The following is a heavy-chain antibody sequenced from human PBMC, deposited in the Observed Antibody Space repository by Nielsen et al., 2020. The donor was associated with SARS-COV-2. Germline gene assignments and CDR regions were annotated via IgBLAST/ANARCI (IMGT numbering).Heavy chain of an antibody. J-gene: IGHJ4*02. CDR1: GYSFTSHA. CDR3: GRVPSFGVAVDY. Sequence: ASVQVSCKTSGYSFTSHAMYWLRQAPGQGLEWMGWNRTNTGNPTYAQDFTGRFVFSLDTSVSTAYLQISSLKPEDTAVYYCGRVPSFGVAVDYWGQGTLVTVSS. D-gene: IGHD3-3*01. V-gene: IGHV7-4-1*02. CDR2: NRTNTGNP.